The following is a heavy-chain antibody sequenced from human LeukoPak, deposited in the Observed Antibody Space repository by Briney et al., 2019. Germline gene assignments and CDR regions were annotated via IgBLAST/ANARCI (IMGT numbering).Heavy chain of an antibody. V-gene: IGHV3-53*01. Sequence: GGSLRLSCAASGFTVSSDYMSWVRQAPGKGLEWVSIIYNSGSTYYADSVKGRFTISRDNSKNTVYLQMNSLRAEDAAVYFCARTLLGRGSYFDSWGQGTLVTVSS. CDR2: IYNSGST. D-gene: IGHD3-16*01. J-gene: IGHJ4*02. CDR1: GFTVSSDY. CDR3: ARTLLGRGSYFDS.